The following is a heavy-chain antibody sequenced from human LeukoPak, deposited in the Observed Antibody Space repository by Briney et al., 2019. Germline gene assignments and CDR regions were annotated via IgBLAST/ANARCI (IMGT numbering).Heavy chain of an antibody. J-gene: IGHJ4*02. D-gene: IGHD3-10*01. V-gene: IGHV3-30*18. CDR1: GFAFSSQA. Sequence: PGRSLRLSCAASGFAFSSQAMGWVRQAPGKGLEWVAVISHDGSNKYYADSVKGRFTISRDNSKNTLYLQMNSLRAEDTAVYYCAKDARNYYGSGSYYNVEYWGQGTLVTVSS. CDR3: AKDARNYYGSGSYYNVEY. CDR2: ISHDGSNK.